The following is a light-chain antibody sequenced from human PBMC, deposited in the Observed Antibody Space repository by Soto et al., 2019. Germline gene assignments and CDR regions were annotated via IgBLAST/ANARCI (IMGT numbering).Light chain of an antibody. Sequence: EIVLTQSPGSLSLSPGERATLSCRASQSVSSYLAWYQQKPGQAPRLLIYGASSRATGFPDRFSGSGSGTDFSLTISRLEPEDSAVYYCQQYSSPPRMFGQGTKVEIK. V-gene: IGKV3-20*01. CDR1: QSVSSY. CDR2: GAS. CDR3: QQYSSPPRM. J-gene: IGKJ1*01.